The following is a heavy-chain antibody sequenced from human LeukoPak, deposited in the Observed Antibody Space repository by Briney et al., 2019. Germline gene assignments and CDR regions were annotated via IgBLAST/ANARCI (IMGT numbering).Heavy chain of an antibody. Sequence: SETLSLTCTVSGGSISSSSYYWGWIRQPPGMGLEWIGNIYYSGSTYYNPSLKSRVTMSVDTSKNQFSLKLSSVTAADTAVYYCARDPGSGWPGLSGFDIWGQGTMVTVSS. D-gene: IGHD6-19*01. CDR3: ARDPGSGWPGLSGFDI. CDR1: GGSISSSSYY. J-gene: IGHJ3*02. CDR2: IYYSGST. V-gene: IGHV4-39*07.